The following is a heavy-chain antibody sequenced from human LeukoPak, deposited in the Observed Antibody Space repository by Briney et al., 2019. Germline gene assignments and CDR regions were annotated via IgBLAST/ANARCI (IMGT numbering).Heavy chain of an antibody. CDR2: ISGGGGAT. V-gene: IGHV3-23*01. CDR3: AKDSISSPYYFDY. Sequence: GGSLRLSCAASGFTFSSYAMTWVRQAPGKGLEWVSAISGGGGATYYALSVRGRITISRDNSKNTFYLRMSSLRAEDTAVYYCAKDSISSPYYFDYWGQGTLGTVSS. J-gene: IGHJ4*02. D-gene: IGHD6-6*01. CDR1: GFTFSSYA.